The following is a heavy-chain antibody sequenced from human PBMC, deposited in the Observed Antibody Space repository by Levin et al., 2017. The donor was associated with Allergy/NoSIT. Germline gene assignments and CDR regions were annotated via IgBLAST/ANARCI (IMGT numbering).Heavy chain of an antibody. Sequence: GGSLRLSCAASGFTVSSNYMSWVRQAPGKGLEWVSVIYSGGSTYYADSVKGRFTISRDNSKNTLYLQMNSLRAEDTAVYYCARDRGIAVTRSTVWYFDLWGRGTLVTVSS. V-gene: IGHV3-66*01. D-gene: IGHD6-19*01. CDR1: GFTVSSNY. CDR2: IYSGGST. CDR3: ARDRGIAVTRSTVWYFDL. J-gene: IGHJ2*01.